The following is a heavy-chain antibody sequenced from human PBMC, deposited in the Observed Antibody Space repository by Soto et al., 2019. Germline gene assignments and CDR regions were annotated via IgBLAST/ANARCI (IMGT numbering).Heavy chain of an antibody. Sequence: GESLKINCKGSGYSFAGYWITWVRQKPGKGLEWMGRIDPSDSQTYYSPSFRGHVTISVTKSITTVFRQWSSLRASDTAMYYCARQIYDSDTGPNGQYYFDSWGQGTPVTVSS. D-gene: IGHD3-22*01. CDR2: IDPSDSQT. J-gene: IGHJ4*02. V-gene: IGHV5-10-1*01. CDR3: ARQIYDSDTGPNGQYYFDS. CDR1: GYSFAGYW.